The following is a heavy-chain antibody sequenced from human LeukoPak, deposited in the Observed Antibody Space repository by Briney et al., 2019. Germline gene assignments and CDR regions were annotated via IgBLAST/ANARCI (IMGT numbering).Heavy chain of an antibody. Sequence: PGGSLRLSCAASGFTFSNYNMNWVRQAPGKGLEWVSYITTSSGNIYYADSVRGRFTISRDNAKSSLYLQMNSLRDEDTAVYYCARRVVGAMPFDSWGQGTLVTVSS. J-gene: IGHJ4*02. CDR3: ARRVVGAMPFDS. CDR2: ITTSSGNI. V-gene: IGHV3-48*02. D-gene: IGHD1-26*01. CDR1: GFTFSNYN.